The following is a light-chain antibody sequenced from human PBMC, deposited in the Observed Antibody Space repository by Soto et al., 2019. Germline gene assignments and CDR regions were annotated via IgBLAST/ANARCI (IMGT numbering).Light chain of an antibody. CDR3: SSYTRGRVV. CDR2: NAF. Sequence: QSALTQPASVSGSPGQSITISCTGTTSDVGGYNFVSWYQHHPGKAPKLMIYNAFDRPSWVSNRFSGSKSGNTASLTISGLQAEDEAHYYCSSYTRGRVVFGGGTKLTVL. CDR1: TSDVGGYNF. J-gene: IGLJ2*01. V-gene: IGLV2-14*03.